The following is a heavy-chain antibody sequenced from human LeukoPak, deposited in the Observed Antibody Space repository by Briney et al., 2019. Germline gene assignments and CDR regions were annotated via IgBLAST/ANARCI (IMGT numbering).Heavy chain of an antibody. CDR2: IFYSGTT. Sequence: PSETLSLTCTVSGGSTSSSNYYWGWIRQPPGKGLEWIGSIFYSGTTHYNPSLKSRVTISVDTSKNQFSLQLNSVSPEDTAVYSCARGTKGSSPYWYFDLWGRGTLVTVSS. J-gene: IGHJ2*01. D-gene: IGHD6-13*01. CDR1: GGSTSSSNYY. CDR3: ARGTKGSSPYWYFDL. V-gene: IGHV4-39*01.